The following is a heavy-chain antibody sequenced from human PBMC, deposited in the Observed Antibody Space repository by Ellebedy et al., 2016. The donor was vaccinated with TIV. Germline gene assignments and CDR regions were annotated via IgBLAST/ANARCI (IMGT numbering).Heavy chain of an antibody. CDR2: IKQDGSDQ. CDR1: GFSFSDYW. J-gene: IGHJ4*02. V-gene: IGHV3-7*04. CDR3: ARGAYTSGWYPDYFDF. D-gene: IGHD6-19*01. Sequence: GESLKISCVASGFSFSDYWMSWVRQAPGKGLEWVANIKQDGSDQYCVDSVKGRFTMSRDNAKSSLYLQMNSLGAEDAAVYYCARGAYTSGWYPDYFDFWGQGTLVTVSS.